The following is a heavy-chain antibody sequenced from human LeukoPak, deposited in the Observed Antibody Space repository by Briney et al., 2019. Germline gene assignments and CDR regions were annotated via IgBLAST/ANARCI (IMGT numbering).Heavy chain of an antibody. CDR3: AKDLAGGGPVGY. D-gene: IGHD2-8*02. CDR1: GFTFSSYW. V-gene: IGHV3-74*01. CDR2: IDTDGSST. J-gene: IGHJ4*02. Sequence: PGGSLRLSCAASGFTFSSYWMHWVRQAPGKGLVWVSRIDTDGSSTSYADSVKGRFTISRDNAKNTLYLQMNSLRAEDTAVYYCAKDLAGGGPVGYWGQGTLVTVSS.